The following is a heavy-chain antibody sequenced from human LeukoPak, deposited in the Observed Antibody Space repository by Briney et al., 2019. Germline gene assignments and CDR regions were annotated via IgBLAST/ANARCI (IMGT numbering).Heavy chain of an antibody. CDR2: IYSGGST. D-gene: IGHD5-24*01. CDR3: AESRDAYNDFDY. V-gene: IGHV3-66*01. Sequence: GGSLRLSCAASGFTVSSNYMSWVRQAPGKGLEWVSVIYSGGSTYYADSVKGRFTISRDNSKNTLYLQMNSLRVEDTAVYYCAESRDAYNDFDYWGQGTLVTVSS. CDR1: GFTVSSNY. J-gene: IGHJ4*02.